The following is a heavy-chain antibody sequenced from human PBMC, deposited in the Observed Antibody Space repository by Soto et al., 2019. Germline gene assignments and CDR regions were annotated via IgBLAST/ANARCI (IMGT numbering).Heavy chain of an antibody. V-gene: IGHV3-64D*06. D-gene: IGHD2-21*01. CDR2: ISNNGNTT. CDR1: VFTFIAYT. Sequence: GSLRLAGSVSVFTFIAYTMHWVRQAPGKGLQYVSAISNNGNTTYYADSVKGRFTISRDNSKNTLYLQMSSLRAEDTAVYYCVKDSWDYSSRFDYWGQGTRVTV. J-gene: IGHJ4*02. CDR3: VKDSWDYSSRFDY.